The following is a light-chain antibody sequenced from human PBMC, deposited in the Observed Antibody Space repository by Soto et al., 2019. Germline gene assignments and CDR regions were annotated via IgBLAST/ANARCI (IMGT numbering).Light chain of an antibody. CDR2: TAS. CDR1: RYIRSD. V-gene: IGKV1-6*01. CDR3: LQDYNYPWT. Sequence: IQLTQSPSTLSASVGDRVTITCRASRYIRSDLSWYQQRPGQAPKVLIYTASSLQSGVPSRFSGSGSGTDFTLTISSLQPEDCATYYCLQDYNYPWTFGQGTKVEIK. J-gene: IGKJ1*01.